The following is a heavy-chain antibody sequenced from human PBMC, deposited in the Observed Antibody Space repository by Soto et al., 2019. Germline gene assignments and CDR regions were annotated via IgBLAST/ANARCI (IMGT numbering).Heavy chain of an antibody. CDR3: ARGWGTVIGYYYGMDV. CDR1: GYTFTSYG. J-gene: IGHJ6*02. CDR2: ISAYNGNT. Sequence: QVQLVQSGAEVKKPGASVKVSCKASGYTFTSYGISWVRQAPGQGLEWMGWISAYNGNTNYGQKLQGRVTMTTDTSTSTDYMELRSLRSDDTAVYYCARGWGTVIGYYYGMDVWGQGTTVTVSS. D-gene: IGHD4-17*01. V-gene: IGHV1-18*04.